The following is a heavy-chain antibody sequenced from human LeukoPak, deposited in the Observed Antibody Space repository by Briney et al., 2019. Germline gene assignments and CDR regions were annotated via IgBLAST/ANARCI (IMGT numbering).Heavy chain of an antibody. D-gene: IGHD2-15*01. Sequence: PGGSLRLSCAASRFTVSSSHMHWVRQAPRKGLEWVCFLDRCDSAIYAESVRGRFTISRDNSKNTLYLLMNSLIHEDTAVYYCAREVVSTPSYFDSWGQGSLVSVSS. CDR1: RFTVSSSH. V-gene: IGHV3-53*01. J-gene: IGHJ4*02. CDR2: LDRCDSA. CDR3: AREVVSTPSYFDS.